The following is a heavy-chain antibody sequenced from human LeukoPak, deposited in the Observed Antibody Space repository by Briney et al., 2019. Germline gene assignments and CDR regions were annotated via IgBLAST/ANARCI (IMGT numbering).Heavy chain of an antibody. J-gene: IGHJ4*02. V-gene: IGHV3-23*03. CDR2: IYSGGST. CDR1: GFTFSSYA. CDR3: AKGRGSGYASRMSDY. Sequence: PGGALRLSCAASGFTFSSYAMSWVRQAPGKGLEWVSVIYSGGSTYYADSVKGRFTISRDNSKNTLYLQMNSLRAEDTAVYYCAKGRGSGYASRMSDYWGQGTLVTVSS. D-gene: IGHD5-12*01.